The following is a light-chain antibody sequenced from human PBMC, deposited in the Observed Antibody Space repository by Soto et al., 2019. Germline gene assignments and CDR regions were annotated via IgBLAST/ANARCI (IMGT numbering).Light chain of an antibody. CDR1: QSVDIN. CDR3: QQYSKWPIT. J-gene: IGKJ5*01. CDR2: GAS. V-gene: IGKV3D-15*01. Sequence: EIVLTQSPATLSVSPGERVTLSCRASQSVDINLAWYQQKPGQAPRLLIYGASSRATGIPDRFSGSGSGTEFSLTISSLQSEDFAVYYCQQYSKWPITFGQGTRLEIK.